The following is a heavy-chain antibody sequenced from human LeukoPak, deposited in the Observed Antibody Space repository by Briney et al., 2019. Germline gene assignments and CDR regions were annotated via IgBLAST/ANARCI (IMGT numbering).Heavy chain of an antibody. V-gene: IGHV3-7*01. CDR2: INQPGTEQ. Sequence: SGGSLRLSCTASDFTFSIYWMSWVRQAPGRGLEWVANINQPGTEQYYVDSVNGRFTISRDNAKNSLYLQMNSLRAEDTAVYYCARPPTRQQLVLTNWFDPWGQGTLVTVSS. D-gene: IGHD6-13*01. CDR1: DFTFSIYW. J-gene: IGHJ5*02. CDR3: ARPPTRQQLVLTNWFDP.